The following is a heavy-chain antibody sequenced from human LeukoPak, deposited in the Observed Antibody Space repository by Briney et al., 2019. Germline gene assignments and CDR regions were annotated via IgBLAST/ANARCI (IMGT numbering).Heavy chain of an antibody. CDR2: IYYSGST. D-gene: IGHD2-15*01. Sequence: SETLSLTCTVSGGPISSSNYYWGWIRQPPGQGLEWIVSIYYSGSTYYNPSLKSRVTISVDTSKNQFSLKLSSVTAADTAVYYCARLDGYCSGGSCYSVSFVDPWGQGTLVTVSS. J-gene: IGHJ5*02. CDR1: GGPISSSNYY. V-gene: IGHV4-39*01. CDR3: ARLDGYCSGGSCYSVSFVDP.